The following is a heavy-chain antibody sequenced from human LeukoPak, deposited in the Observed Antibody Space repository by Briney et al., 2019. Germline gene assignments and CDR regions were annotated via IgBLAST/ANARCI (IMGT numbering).Heavy chain of an antibody. CDR2: INPNSGDT. CDR3: ARDGNFDY. Sequence: ASVKVSCKASGYTFTGYYMHWVRQAPGQGLEWMGWINPNSGDTNYAQRFQGRVTMTRDTSINTAYMELSRLRPDDTAVYYCARDGNFDYWGQGTLVTVSS. J-gene: IGHJ4*02. CDR1: GYTFTGYY. D-gene: IGHD1-1*01. V-gene: IGHV1-2*02.